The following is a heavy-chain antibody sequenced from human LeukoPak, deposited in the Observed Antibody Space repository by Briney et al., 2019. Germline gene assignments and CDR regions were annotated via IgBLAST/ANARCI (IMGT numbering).Heavy chain of an antibody. J-gene: IGHJ4*02. CDR3: ARDGDYYDSSGYYYRWLAG. Sequence: GGSLRLSCAASGFTVSSNYMSWVRQAPGKGLEWVSVIYSGGSTYYADSVKGRFTISRDNSKNTLYLQMNSLRAEDTAVYYCARDGDYYDSSGYYYRWLAGWGQGTLVTVSS. V-gene: IGHV3-53*01. D-gene: IGHD3-22*01. CDR1: GFTVSSNY. CDR2: IYSGGST.